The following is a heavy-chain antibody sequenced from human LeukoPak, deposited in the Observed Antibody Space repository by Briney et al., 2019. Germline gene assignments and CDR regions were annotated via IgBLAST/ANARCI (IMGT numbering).Heavy chain of an antibody. CDR3: AKESDMIVVVILDY. Sequence: GGSLRLSCAASGFTFSSYAMSWVRQAPGKGLEWVSAISGSGGSTYYADSVKGRFTISRDNSKNTLYLQMNSLRAEDTAVYCCAKESDMIVVVILDYWGQGTLVTVSS. CDR1: GFTFSSYA. D-gene: IGHD3-22*01. V-gene: IGHV3-23*01. CDR2: ISGSGGST. J-gene: IGHJ4*02.